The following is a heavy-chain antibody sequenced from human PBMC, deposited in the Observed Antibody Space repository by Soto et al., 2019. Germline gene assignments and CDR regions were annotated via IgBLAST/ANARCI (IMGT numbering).Heavy chain of an antibody. Sequence: TSETLSLTCAVSGGSISSSNWWSWVRQPPGKGLEWIGEIYHSGSTNYNPSLKSRVTISVDKSKNQFSLKLSSVTAADTAVYYCARAPIVVVVAARTYFDYWGQGTLVTVSS. CDR2: IYHSGST. CDR1: GGSISSSNW. V-gene: IGHV4-4*02. CDR3: ARAPIVVVVAARTYFDY. D-gene: IGHD2-15*01. J-gene: IGHJ4*02.